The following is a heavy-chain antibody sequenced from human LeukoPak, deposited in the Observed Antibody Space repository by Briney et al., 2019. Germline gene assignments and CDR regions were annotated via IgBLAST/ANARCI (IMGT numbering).Heavy chain of an antibody. J-gene: IGHJ4*02. CDR2: LYSDGNT. V-gene: IGHV3-53*01. CDR1: GFTVITND. D-gene: IGHD1-14*01. Sequence: GGSLRLSCAASGFTVITNDMTWVRQAPGKGLEWVSVLYSDGNTKYADSVQGRFTISRDNSKNTLYLEMNSLSPDDTAVYYCARGVEPLAANTLAYWGQGTLVTVS. CDR3: ARGVEPLAANTLAY.